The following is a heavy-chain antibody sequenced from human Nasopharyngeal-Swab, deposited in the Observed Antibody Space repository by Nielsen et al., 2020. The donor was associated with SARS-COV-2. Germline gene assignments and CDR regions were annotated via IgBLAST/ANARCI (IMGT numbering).Heavy chain of an antibody. CDR1: GFTVSSNY. Sequence: GGSLRLSCAASGFTVSSNYMSWVRQAPGKGLEWVSVIYSGSSTYYADSVKGRFTISRDNSKNTLYLQMNSLRAEDTAVYYCARATPTYSGGDFDYWGQGTLVTVSS. CDR2: IYSGSST. CDR3: ARATPTYSGGDFDY. V-gene: IGHV3-53*01. J-gene: IGHJ4*02. D-gene: IGHD2-15*01.